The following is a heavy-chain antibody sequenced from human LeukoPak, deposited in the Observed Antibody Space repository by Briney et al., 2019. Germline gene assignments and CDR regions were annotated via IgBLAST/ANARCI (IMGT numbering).Heavy chain of an antibody. D-gene: IGHD3-10*01. CDR3: ARLRFGPDDAFDI. CDR1: GFTVSSNY. V-gene: IGHV3-53*01. J-gene: IGHJ3*02. Sequence: GGSLRLSCAASGFTVSSNYMSWVRQAPGKGLEWVSVIYSGGSTYYADSVKGRFTISRDNSKNTLYLQTNSLRAEDTAVYYCARLRFGPDDAFDIWGQGTMVTVSS. CDR2: IYSGGST.